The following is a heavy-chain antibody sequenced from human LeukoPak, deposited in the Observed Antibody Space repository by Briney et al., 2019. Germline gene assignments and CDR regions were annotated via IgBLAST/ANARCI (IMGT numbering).Heavy chain of an antibody. CDR1: GGSISSSSYY. Sequence: SETLSLTCTVSGGSISSSSYYWGWIRQPPGKGVEWIGSIYYSGHTYYHPSLKSRISISVDTSKNQFSLNLSSVTAADTAVYYCTRDTGDDSSGYPDYWGQGTLVTVSS. J-gene: IGHJ4*02. D-gene: IGHD3-22*01. V-gene: IGHV4-39*07. CDR3: TRDTGDDSSGYPDY. CDR2: IYYSGHT.